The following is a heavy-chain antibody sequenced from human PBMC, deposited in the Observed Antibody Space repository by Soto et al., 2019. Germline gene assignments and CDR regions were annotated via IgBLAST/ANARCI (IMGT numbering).Heavy chain of an antibody. CDR2: INAGNGNT. J-gene: IGHJ4*02. CDR1: GYTFTSYA. CDR3: ASVYCSGGSCYPAPFDY. D-gene: IGHD2-15*01. V-gene: IGHV1-3*01. Sequence: ASVKVSCKASGYTFTSYAMHWVRQAPGQRLEWMGWINAGNGNTKYSQKFQGRVTITRDTSASTAYMELSSLRSEDTAVYYCASVYCSGGSCYPAPFDYWGQGTLVTVSS.